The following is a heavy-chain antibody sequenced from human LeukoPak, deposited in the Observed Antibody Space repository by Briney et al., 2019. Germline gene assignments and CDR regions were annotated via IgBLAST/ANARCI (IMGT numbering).Heavy chain of an antibody. Sequence: SETLSLTCAVYGGSFSGYYWSWIRQPPGKGLEWIGEINHSGSTNYNPSLKSRVTISVDTSKNQFSLKLSSVTAADTAVYYCARHWTTDYYMDVWGKGTTVTVSS. J-gene: IGHJ6*03. V-gene: IGHV4-34*01. CDR3: ARHWTTDYYMDV. D-gene: IGHD3/OR15-3a*01. CDR1: GGSFSGYY. CDR2: INHSGST.